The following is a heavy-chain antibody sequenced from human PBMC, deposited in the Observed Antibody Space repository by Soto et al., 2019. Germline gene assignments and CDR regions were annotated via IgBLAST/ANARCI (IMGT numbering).Heavy chain of an antibody. CDR2: INAGNGNT. CDR3: ARDRPEYYYGMDV. CDR1: GYTFTSYT. J-gene: IGHJ6*02. Sequence: ASVKVSCKASGYTFTSYTIHWVRQAPGQRLEWMGWINAGNGNTKYPQKFRGRVTITRDTSASTAYMELSSLRSEDTAVYYCARDRPEYYYGMDVWGQGTTVTVSS. V-gene: IGHV1-3*01.